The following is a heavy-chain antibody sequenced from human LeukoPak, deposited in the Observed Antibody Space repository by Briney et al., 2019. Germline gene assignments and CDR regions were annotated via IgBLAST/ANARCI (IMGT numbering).Heavy chain of an antibody. CDR3: AREEEWYASGTYYKGFDS. D-gene: IGHD3-10*01. Sequence: GGSLRLSCAASGFTFSNYNMNWVRQAPGKGLAWVSCISTRSTYIYYADSVKGRFTISRDNAKNSLYLQMNSLRADDTAVYYCAREEEWYASGTYYKGFDSWGQGTLVTVSS. J-gene: IGHJ4*02. CDR2: ISTRSTYI. V-gene: IGHV3-21*01. CDR1: GFTFSNYN.